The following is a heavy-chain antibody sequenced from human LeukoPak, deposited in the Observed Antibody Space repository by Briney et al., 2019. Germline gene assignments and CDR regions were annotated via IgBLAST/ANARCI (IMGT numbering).Heavy chain of an antibody. Sequence: GGSLRLSCAASGFTFSSYAMSWVRQAPGKGLEWVSAISGSGGSTYYADSVKGRFTISRDNSKNTLYLQMNSLRAEDTAVYYCAKDPYSGSYWGSYYFDCWGQGTLVTVSS. V-gene: IGHV3-23*01. D-gene: IGHD1-26*01. J-gene: IGHJ4*02. CDR3: AKDPYSGSYWGSYYFDC. CDR2: ISGSGGST. CDR1: GFTFSSYA.